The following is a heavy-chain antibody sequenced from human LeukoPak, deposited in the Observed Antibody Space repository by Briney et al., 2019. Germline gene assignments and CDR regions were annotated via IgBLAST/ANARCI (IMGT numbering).Heavy chain of an antibody. CDR2: IYNSGSA. V-gene: IGHV4-59*08. J-gene: IGHJ4*02. CDR3: ARRIYTSGWD. Sequence: PSETLSLTCTVSGGSISSFYWSWIRQPPGKGLEWIGYIYNSGSANYNPSLKSRVTISVDTSKNQFSLQLSSVTAADTAVYYCARRIYTSGWDWGQGTLVTVSS. CDR1: GGSISSFY. D-gene: IGHD6-19*01.